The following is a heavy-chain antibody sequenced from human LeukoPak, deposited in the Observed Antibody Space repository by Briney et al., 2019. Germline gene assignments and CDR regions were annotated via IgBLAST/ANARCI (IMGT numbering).Heavy chain of an antibody. V-gene: IGHV3-7*01. CDR3: VRDEF. Sequence: GGSLRLSCAAPGFTFSWYWVSWVRQAPGKGLEWVANIKQDGSEKYYVDSVRGRFTISRDNAKNLLYLQMNSLRAEDTAVYYCVRDEFWGQGTLVTVSS. J-gene: IGHJ4*02. CDR2: IKQDGSEK. CDR1: GFTFSWYW.